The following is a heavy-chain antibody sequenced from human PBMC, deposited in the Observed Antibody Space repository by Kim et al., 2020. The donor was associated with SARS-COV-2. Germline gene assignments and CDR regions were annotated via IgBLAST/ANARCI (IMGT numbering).Heavy chain of an antibody. Sequence: GGSLRLSCAASGFTFSSYWMSWVRQAPGKGLEWVASIKQDASVISYVDSVRGRFTISRDNAKNSLSLQMDSLRAEDAALYFCVRPYLGGSFDICGQVTMV. D-gene: IGHD3-16*01. CDR1: GFTFSSYW. CDR2: IKQDASVI. CDR3: VRPYLGGSFDI. J-gene: IGHJ3*02. V-gene: IGHV3-7*01.